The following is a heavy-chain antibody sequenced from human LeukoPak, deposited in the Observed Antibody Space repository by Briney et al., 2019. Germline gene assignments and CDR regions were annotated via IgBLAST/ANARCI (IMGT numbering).Heavy chain of an antibody. CDR3: ARYSSSSFDP. CDR2: ISHSGST. V-gene: IGHV4-34*01. CDR1: GGSFSDYF. D-gene: IGHD6-13*01. J-gene: IGHJ5*02. Sequence: SETLSLTCAVYGGSFSDYFWSWIRQPPGKGLEWIGEISHSGSTTYNPSLRSRVTISGDTSKKQFSLKLSSVTAADTAVYYCARYSSSSFDPWGQGTLVTVSS.